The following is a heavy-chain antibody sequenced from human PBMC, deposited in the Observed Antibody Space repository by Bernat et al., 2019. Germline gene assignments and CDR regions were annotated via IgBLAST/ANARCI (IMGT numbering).Heavy chain of an antibody. CDR2: INAGNGNT. CDR1: GYTFTSYG. J-gene: IGHJ4*02. D-gene: IGHD3-22*01. CDR3: ARAAGHYYDSSGYYYFLYFDY. Sequence: QVQLVQSGAEVKKPGASVKVSCKASGYTFTSYGISWVRQAPGQRLEWMGWINAGNGNTKYSQKFQGRVTITRDTSASTAYMELSSLRSEDTAVYYCARAAGHYYDSSGYYYFLYFDYWGQGTLVTVSS. V-gene: IGHV1-3*01.